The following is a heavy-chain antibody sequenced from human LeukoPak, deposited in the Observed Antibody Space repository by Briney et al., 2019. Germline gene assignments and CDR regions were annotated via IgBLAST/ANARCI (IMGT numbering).Heavy chain of an antibody. J-gene: IGHJ1*01. CDR2: IYYSGST. V-gene: IGHV4-39*07. CDR3: ARVRISDYDFWSGYLHAEYFQH. Sequence: SETLSLTCTVSGGSISSSSYYWGWIRQPPGKGLEWIGSIYYSGSTYYNPSLKSRVTISVDTSKNQFSLKLSSVTAADTAVYYCARVRISDYDFWSGYLHAEYFQHWGQGTLVTVSS. D-gene: IGHD3-3*01. CDR1: GGSISSSSYY.